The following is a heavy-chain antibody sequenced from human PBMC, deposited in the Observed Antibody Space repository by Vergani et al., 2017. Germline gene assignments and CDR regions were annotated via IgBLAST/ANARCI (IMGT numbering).Heavy chain of an antibody. D-gene: IGHD2/OR15-2a*01. J-gene: IGHJ4*01. CDR3: VKEKIDLGSYFFDS. CDR1: GFTFSSYA. CDR2: ISGSGGST. Sequence: EVHLLESGGGLIQPGGSLRISCAASGFTFSSYAMSWVRQAPGKGLEWVSAISGSGGSTYYADSVKGRFTISRDNSKNTVFLQMHSLRAEDTAIYYCVKEKIDLGSYFFDSWGHGILVTVSS. V-gene: IGHV3-23*01.